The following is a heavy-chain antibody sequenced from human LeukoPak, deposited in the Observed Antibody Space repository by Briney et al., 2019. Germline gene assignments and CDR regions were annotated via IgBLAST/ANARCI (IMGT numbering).Heavy chain of an antibody. V-gene: IGHV3-11*06. D-gene: IGHD3-3*01. Sequence: GGSLRLSCAASGFTFSDYYMSWIRQAPGKGLEWVSYISSSSSYTNYADSEKGRFTISRDNAKNSLYLQMNSLRAEDTAVYYCARWIFGVPFDYWGQGTLVTVSS. J-gene: IGHJ4*02. CDR1: GFTFSDYY. CDR3: ARWIFGVPFDY. CDR2: ISSSSSYT.